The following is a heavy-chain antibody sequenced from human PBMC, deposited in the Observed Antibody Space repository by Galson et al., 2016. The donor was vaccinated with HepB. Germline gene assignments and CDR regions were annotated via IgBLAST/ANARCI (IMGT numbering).Heavy chain of an antibody. CDR3: AKDRASRLSSRGWLTNDALDI. D-gene: IGHD6-19*01. CDR2: ISAGGGRT. J-gene: IGHJ3*02. Sequence: SLRLSCAVSGFTFDSYDMSWVRQAPGKGPEWVSAISAGGGRTNYVDSVKGRFTNSRDNSKSTLYLQMNSLRVDDTALYYCAKDRASRLSSRGWLTNDALDIWGQGTMVTVSS. CDR1: GFTFDSYD. V-gene: IGHV3-23*01.